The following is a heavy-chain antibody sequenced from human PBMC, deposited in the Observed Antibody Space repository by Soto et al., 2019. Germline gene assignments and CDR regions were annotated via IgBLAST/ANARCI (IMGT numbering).Heavy chain of an antibody. D-gene: IGHD2-2*03. CDR1: GFSLSTSDVG. CDR2: IYWDADK. V-gene: IGHV2-5*02. J-gene: IGHJ3*02. CDR3: ARSRVDIGVVNDALDI. Sequence: QITLKESGPTLVKPTQTLTLTFTCSGFSLSTSDVGGGWIRHPPGKALEWLALIYWDADKRYSPSLKGRLTSTKDTSTNLVVLAMTYMDPVDTATYYCARSRVDIGVVNDALDIWGQGTMVTVSS.